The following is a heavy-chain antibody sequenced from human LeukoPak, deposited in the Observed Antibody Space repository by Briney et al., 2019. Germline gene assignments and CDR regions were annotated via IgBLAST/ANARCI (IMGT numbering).Heavy chain of an antibody. D-gene: IGHD2-15*01. Sequence: GGSLRLSCAASGFTFSTYSMNWVRQAPGKGLEWVSSISSSSRYIYYTDSVKGRFTISRDNAKNSLYLQMNSLRAEDTAVYYCARDKVVGATYFDYWGQGTLVTVSS. V-gene: IGHV3-21*01. J-gene: IGHJ4*02. CDR3: ARDKVVGATYFDY. CDR2: ISSSSRYI. CDR1: GFTFSTYS.